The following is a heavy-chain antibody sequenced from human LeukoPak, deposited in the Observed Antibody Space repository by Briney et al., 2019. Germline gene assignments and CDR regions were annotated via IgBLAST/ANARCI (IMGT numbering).Heavy chain of an antibody. CDR1: GYTFTGYY. J-gene: IGHJ4*02. CDR3: ARSASPLFDY. CDR2: INPNSGGT. Sequence: ASVKVSCKASGYTFTGYYMRWVRQAPGQGLEWMGRINPNSGGTNYAQKFQGRVTTTRDTSISTAYMELSRLRSDDTAVYYCARSASPLFDYWGQGTLVTVSS. D-gene: IGHD6-6*01. V-gene: IGHV1-2*06.